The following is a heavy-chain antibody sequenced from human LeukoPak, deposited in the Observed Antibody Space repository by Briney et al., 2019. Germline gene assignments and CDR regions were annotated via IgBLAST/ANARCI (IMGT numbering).Heavy chain of an antibody. D-gene: IGHD2-15*01. V-gene: IGHV4-4*07. CDR1: GGSIDSYH. CDR2: IYTSGST. CDR3: ARGRCSGGSCYYMDV. J-gene: IGHJ6*03. Sequence: SETLSLTCTVSGGSIDSYHWSWIRHPAGRGLEWIGRIYTSGSTNYNPSLKSRVTMSVDTSKNQFSLKLRSVTAADTAVYYCARGRCSGGSCYYMDVWGKGTTVTVSS.